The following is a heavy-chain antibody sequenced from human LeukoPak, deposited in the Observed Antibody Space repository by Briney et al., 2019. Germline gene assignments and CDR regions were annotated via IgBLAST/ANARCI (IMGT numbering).Heavy chain of an antibody. CDR1: GGTFSSYA. CDR3: AVSGDASYYYYGMDV. Sequence: ASVKVSCKASGGTFSSYAISWVRQAPGQGLEWMGGIIPIFGTANYAQKFQGRVTITADESTSTAYMELSSLGSEDTAVYYCAVSGDASYYYYGMDVWGQGTTVTVSS. D-gene: IGHD4-17*01. J-gene: IGHJ6*02. V-gene: IGHV1-69*13. CDR2: IIPIFGTA.